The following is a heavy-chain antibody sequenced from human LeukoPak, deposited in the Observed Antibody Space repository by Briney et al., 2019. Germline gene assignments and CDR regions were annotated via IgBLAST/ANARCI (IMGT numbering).Heavy chain of an antibody. V-gene: IGHV4-38-2*02. CDR3: AREPFGSSYDFNY. CDR2: IYHSGNT. Sequence: PLETLSLICAVSGYSISCGYYWGWIRQPPGKGLEWIGRIYHSGNTYYNPSLKSRVTISVDTSKNQFCLKRSSVTAADTAVYYCAREPFGSSYDFNYWGQGTLVTVSS. J-gene: IGHJ4*02. D-gene: IGHD4-11*01. CDR1: GYSISCGYY.